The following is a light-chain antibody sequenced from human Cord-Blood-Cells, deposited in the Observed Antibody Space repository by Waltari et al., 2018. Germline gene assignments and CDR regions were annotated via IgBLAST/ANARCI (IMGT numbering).Light chain of an antibody. J-gene: IGKJ1*01. CDR1: QSISSW. Sequence: DIQMTQSPSTLSASVGDRVTITCRASQSISSWLAWYQQKPGKAPKLLIYDESSFESGVPSRFSGSGSGTEFTLTISSLQPDDFATYYCQQYNSYWTFGQGTKVEIK. V-gene: IGKV1-5*01. CDR3: QQYNSYWT. CDR2: DES.